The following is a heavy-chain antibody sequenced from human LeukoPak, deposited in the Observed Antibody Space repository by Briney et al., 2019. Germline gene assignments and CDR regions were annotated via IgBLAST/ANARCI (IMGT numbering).Heavy chain of an antibody. J-gene: IGHJ6*02. CDR3: ARDPQYYYYYYGMDV. CDR2: IKQDGSEK. CDR1: GFTFSSYW. Sequence: PGGSLRLSCAASGFTFSSYWMSWVRQAPGKGLEWVANIKQDGSEKYYVDSVKGRFTISRDNAKNSLYLQMNSLRAEDTAVYYCARDPQYYYYYYGMDVWGQGTTVTVSS. V-gene: IGHV3-7*01.